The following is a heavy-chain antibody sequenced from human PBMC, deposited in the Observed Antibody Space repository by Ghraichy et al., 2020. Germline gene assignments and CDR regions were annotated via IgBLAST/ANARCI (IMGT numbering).Heavy chain of an antibody. CDR3: ASGYFDSGGFIPLDY. J-gene: IGHJ4*02. CDR2: IFNSETT. Sequence: QTLSLTCTVSGDSISSRDYYWSWVRQHPGKGLEWIGHIFNSETTNYNPSLQSRVTISVDTSKNQFVLKLNSVTAADTAVYYCASGYFDSGGFIPLDYWGQGTLVTVSS. V-gene: IGHV4-31*03. CDR1: GDSISSRDYY. D-gene: IGHD3-22*01.